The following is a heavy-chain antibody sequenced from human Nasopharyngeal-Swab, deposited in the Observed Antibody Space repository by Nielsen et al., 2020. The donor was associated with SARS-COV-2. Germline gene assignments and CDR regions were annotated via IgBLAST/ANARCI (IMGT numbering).Heavy chain of an antibody. D-gene: IGHD3-16*02. CDR2: ISGSGGST. Sequence: GESLKISCAASGFTFSTYTMSWVRQAPGKGLEWVSAISGSGGSTYYADSVKGRFTISRDNSKNTLYLQMNSLRDDDTAVYYCAKSYFGGLRLGELSFDYWGQGTLVTVSS. J-gene: IGHJ4*02. CDR3: AKSYFGGLRLGELSFDY. CDR1: GFTFSTYT. V-gene: IGHV3-23*01.